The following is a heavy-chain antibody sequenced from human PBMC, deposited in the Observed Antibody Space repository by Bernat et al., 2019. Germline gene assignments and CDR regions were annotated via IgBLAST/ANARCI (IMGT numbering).Heavy chain of an antibody. Sequence: QVQLVESGGGVVQPGRSLRLSCAASGFTFSSYGMHWVRQAPGKGLEWVAVIWYDGSNKYYADSVKGRFTISRDNSKNTLYLQMNSLRAEDTAVYYCARDDGVGTNWFDPWGQGTLVTVSS. CDR3: ARDDGVGTNWFDP. D-gene: IGHD3-10*01. V-gene: IGHV3-33*01. CDR2: IWYDGSNK. CDR1: GFTFSSYG. J-gene: IGHJ5*02.